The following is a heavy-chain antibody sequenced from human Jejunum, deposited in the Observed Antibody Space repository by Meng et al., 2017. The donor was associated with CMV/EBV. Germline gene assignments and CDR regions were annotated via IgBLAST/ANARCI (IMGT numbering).Heavy chain of an antibody. D-gene: IGHD3-22*01. J-gene: IGHJ4*02. Sequence: SGFTFSSYGMPWVSQAPGKGLEWVAVISYDGSIKYQADTVKGRFTISRDNSKNTLYLQMNSLRTEDTAVYYCARDPDKKWLYLDYWGQGTLVTVSS. V-gene: IGHV3-30*03. CDR1: GFTFSSYG. CDR2: ISYDGSIK. CDR3: ARDPDKKWLYLDY.